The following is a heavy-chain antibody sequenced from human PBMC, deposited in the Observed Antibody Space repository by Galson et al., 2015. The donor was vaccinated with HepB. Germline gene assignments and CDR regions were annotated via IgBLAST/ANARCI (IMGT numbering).Heavy chain of an antibody. Sequence: SLRLSCAASGFTFSSYWMSWVRQAPGKGLEWVANIKQDGSEKYYVDSVKGRFTISRDNAKNSLYLQMNSLRAEDTALYYCARGWYGDYYFDYWGQGTLVTVSS. D-gene: IGHD4-17*01. J-gene: IGHJ4*02. CDR2: IKQDGSEK. V-gene: IGHV3-7*03. CDR1: GFTFSSYW. CDR3: ARGWYGDYYFDY.